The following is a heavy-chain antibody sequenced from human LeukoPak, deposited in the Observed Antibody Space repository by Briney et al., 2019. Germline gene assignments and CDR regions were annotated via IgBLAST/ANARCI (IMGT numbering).Heavy chain of an antibody. V-gene: IGHV4-59*01. D-gene: IGHD5/OR15-5a*01. J-gene: IGHJ4*02. CDR3: ARGMELVSTPFDH. CDR2: IYNSGST. CDR1: GASLSNYY. Sequence: SETLSLTRTVSGASLSNYYWTWIRQPPGKGLEWIGYIYNSGSTNYDPSLKSRVTMSMDMSKKQFSLKLTSVTAADTAVYYCARGMELVSTPFDHWGQGTLDTVSS.